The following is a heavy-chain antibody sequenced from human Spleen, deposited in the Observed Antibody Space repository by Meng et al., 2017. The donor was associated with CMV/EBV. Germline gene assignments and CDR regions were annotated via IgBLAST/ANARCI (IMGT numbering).Heavy chain of an antibody. D-gene: IGHD2/OR15-2a*01. V-gene: IGHV3-30-3*01. CDR1: GFTFSGSA. J-gene: IGHJ2*01. Sequence: VEWVAFGGGLVQPGGCLKLSCAASGFTFSGSAMHWVRQDPGKGLGWVAVISYDGSNKYYADSVKGRFTISRDNSKNTLYLQMNSLRAEDTAVYYCARDPYFHWYFDLWGRGTLVTVSS. CDR2: ISYDGSNK. CDR3: ARDPYFHWYFDL.